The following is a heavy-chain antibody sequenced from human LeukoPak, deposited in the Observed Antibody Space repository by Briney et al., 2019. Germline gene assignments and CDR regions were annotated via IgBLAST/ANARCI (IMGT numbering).Heavy chain of an antibody. Sequence: MPSEILSLTWTVSGGSISSYYWSWIRQPPGKGLEWIGYIYYSGSTNYNPSLKSRVTISVDTSKNQFSLKLSSVTAADTAVYYCARAGSAMVRVPYGMDVWGQGTTVTVSS. D-gene: IGHD2-2*01. CDR3: ARAGSAMVRVPYGMDV. J-gene: IGHJ6*02. CDR1: GGSISSYY. V-gene: IGHV4-59*01. CDR2: IYYSGST.